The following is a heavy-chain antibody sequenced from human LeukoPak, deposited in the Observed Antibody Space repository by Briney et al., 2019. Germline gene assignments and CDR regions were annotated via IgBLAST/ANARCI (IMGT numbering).Heavy chain of an antibody. V-gene: IGHV1-2*02. Sequence: GASVKVSCKASGYTFTGYYIHWVRQAPGQGLEWRGWINVKSGDTNYAQKFQGRVTLTRDTSISTAYMDLRRLRSDDTAVFYCARGGPTDYYGSDGHRGDFYIWGQGTMVTVSS. CDR1: GYTFTGYY. J-gene: IGHJ3*02. CDR2: INVKSGDT. CDR3: ARGGPTDYYGSDGHRGDFYI. D-gene: IGHD3-22*01.